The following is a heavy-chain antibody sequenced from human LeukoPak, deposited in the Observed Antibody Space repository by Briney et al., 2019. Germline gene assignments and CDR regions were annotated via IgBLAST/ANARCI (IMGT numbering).Heavy chain of an antibody. CDR2: IDWDDDK. CDR1: GFSLSTSGMR. D-gene: IGHD6-13*01. Sequence: SGPTLVHPTQPLTLTCTFSGFSLSTSGMRVSWIRQPPEKALEWLAPIDWDDDKFYSKSLKTRLTISKDTSKNQVVLTMTNMDPVDTATYYCARVPGYSSSWGFDYWGQGTLVTVSS. J-gene: IGHJ4*02. CDR3: ARVPGYSSSWGFDY. V-gene: IGHV2-70*04.